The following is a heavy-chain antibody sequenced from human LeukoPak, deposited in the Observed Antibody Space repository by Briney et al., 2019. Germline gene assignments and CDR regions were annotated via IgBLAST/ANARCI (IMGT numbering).Heavy chain of an antibody. V-gene: IGHV4-61*02. Sequence: SETLSLTCTVSGGSISSGSYYWSWIRQPAGKGLEWIGRIYTSGSTNYNPSLKSRVTMSVDTSKNQFSLKLSSVTAADTAVYYCARVTDEPYYDFWSGYEPGWFDPWGQGTLVTVSS. CDR1: GGSISSGSYY. CDR3: ARVTDEPYYDFWSGYEPGWFDP. CDR2: IYTSGST. D-gene: IGHD3-3*01. J-gene: IGHJ5*02.